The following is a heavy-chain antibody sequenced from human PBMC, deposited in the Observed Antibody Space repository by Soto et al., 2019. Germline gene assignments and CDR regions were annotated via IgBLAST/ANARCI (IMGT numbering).Heavy chain of an antibody. D-gene: IGHD6-13*01. CDR2: ISYDGSNK. J-gene: IGHJ6*02. V-gene: IGHV3-30-3*01. Sequence: SCAASGFTFSSYATHWVRQAPGKGLEWVAVISYDGSNKYYADSVKGRFTISRDNSKNTLYLQMNSLRAEDTAVYYCARSAAEGYYGMDVWGQGTTVTVSS. CDR1: GFTFSSYA. CDR3: ARSAAEGYYGMDV.